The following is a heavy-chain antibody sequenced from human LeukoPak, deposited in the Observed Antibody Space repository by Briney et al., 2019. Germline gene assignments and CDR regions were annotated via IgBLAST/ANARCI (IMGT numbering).Heavy chain of an antibody. CDR2: IIPIFGTA. D-gene: IGHD1-26*01. V-gene: IGHV1-69*13. J-gene: IGHJ6*03. CDR1: GGTFSSYA. Sequence: ASVKVSCKASGGTFSSYAISWVRQAPGQGLEWMGGIIPIFGTANYAQKFQGRVTITADESTSTAYMELSSLRSEDTAVYYCARGGSYSAYYYYYMDVWGKGTTVTVPS. CDR3: ARGGSYSAYYYYYMDV.